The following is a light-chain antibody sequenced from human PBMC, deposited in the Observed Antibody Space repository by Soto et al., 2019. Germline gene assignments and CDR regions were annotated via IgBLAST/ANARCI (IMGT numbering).Light chain of an antibody. V-gene: IGKV3-11*01. CDR3: QQRSKWPVT. CDR1: QSVNSY. J-gene: IGKJ4*01. CDR2: DAT. Sequence: EIVLTQSPATLSLSPGERATLSCRASQSVNSYLAWYQQKPGQAPRLLIYDATSRATGIPARFSGSGSGTDFTLTISSLEPEDFAVYYCQQRSKWPVTFGGGTKVELK.